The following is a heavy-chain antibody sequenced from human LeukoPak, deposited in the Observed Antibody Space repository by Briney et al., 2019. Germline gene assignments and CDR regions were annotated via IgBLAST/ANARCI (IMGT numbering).Heavy chain of an antibody. Sequence: ASVKVSCQASGYTFTSYYMHWVRQAPGQGLEWMGIINPSGGSTSYAQKFQGRVTMTRDTSTSTVYMDLSSLRSEDTAVYYCARASSVRGGSYHRATSYFDYWGQGTLVTVSS. J-gene: IGHJ4*02. V-gene: IGHV1-46*01. CDR2: INPSGGST. CDR1: GYTFTSYY. CDR3: ARASSVRGGSYHRATSYFDY. D-gene: IGHD2-15*01.